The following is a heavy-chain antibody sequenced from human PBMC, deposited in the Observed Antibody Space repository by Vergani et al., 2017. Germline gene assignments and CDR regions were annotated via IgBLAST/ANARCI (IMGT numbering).Heavy chain of an antibody. J-gene: IGHJ4*02. CDR1: GYTFVNHH. V-gene: IGHV1-18*04. Sequence: QAQLGQSDSEVKKPGDSVTLSCKTSGYTFVNHHITWVRQAPGEGLEWMGWISPYNHKTLYSPKVGGSVTMISDTSSSTVFLELRRLKSDDTAIYYCAGSPMATNDFDLWGQGTLVTVSS. CDR3: AGSPMATNDFDL. D-gene: IGHD5-24*01. CDR2: ISPYNHKT.